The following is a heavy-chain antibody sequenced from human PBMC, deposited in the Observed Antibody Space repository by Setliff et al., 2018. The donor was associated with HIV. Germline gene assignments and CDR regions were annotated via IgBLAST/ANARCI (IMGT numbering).Heavy chain of an antibody. CDR3: TRGNMVRGVIVRDYFDY. V-gene: IGHV3-9*01. CDR2: ISWNSGTI. Sequence: GGSLRLSCAASGFTFDDYAMHWVRQAPGKGLEWVSSISWNSGTIDYADSMKGRFTISRDNAKNSLYLQMNSLRAEDTAVYYCTRGNMVRGVIVRDYFDYWGQGTLVTVSS. D-gene: IGHD3-10*01. CDR1: GFTFDDYA. J-gene: IGHJ4*02.